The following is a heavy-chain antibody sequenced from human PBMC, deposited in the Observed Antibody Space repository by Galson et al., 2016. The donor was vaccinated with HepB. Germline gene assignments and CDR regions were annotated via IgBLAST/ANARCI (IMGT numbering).Heavy chain of an antibody. J-gene: IGHJ4*02. V-gene: IGHV3-23*01. CDR1: GFTFDKYG. Sequence: SLRLSCAASGFTFDKYGMTWFRQAPGKGLEWVSTICGRCGDMDYADSVKGRFTISGDDSKNTLYLHMNSLRVEDTAIYYCAIDPSQWHDLLFGNWAQGTLVTVSA. CDR2: ICGRCGDM. CDR3: AIDPSQWHDLLFGN. D-gene: IGHD6-19*01.